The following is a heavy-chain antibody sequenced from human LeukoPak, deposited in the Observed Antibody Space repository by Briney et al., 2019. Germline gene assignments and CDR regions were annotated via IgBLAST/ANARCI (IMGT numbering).Heavy chain of an antibody. CDR2: IDWDNDK. CDR3: ARGYYDTSAYIDY. CDR1: GFSLSTGGMC. J-gene: IGHJ4*02. Sequence: SGPALVKPRQTLTLTCTFSGFSLSTGGMCVSWIRQPPGKALEWLARIDWDNDKYYSTSLKTRLTISKDTSKNQVVLTMTNMDPVDTATYYCARGYYDTSAYIDYWGQGTLVTVSS. D-gene: IGHD3-22*01. V-gene: IGHV2-70*11.